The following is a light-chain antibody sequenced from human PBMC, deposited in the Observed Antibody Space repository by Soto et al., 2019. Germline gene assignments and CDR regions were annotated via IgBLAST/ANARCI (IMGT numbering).Light chain of an antibody. CDR2: RAS. Sequence: DIQMTQSPSTLSASVGDRVIITCRASQSVDNWLAWFQQKPGKAPKVVIYRASDLETGVTSRFSGSGSGTEFTLTISSLQPDDFATYYCQHYSASSPWTFGQGTKVEIK. CDR3: QHYSASSPWT. J-gene: IGKJ1*01. CDR1: QSVDNW. V-gene: IGKV1-5*03.